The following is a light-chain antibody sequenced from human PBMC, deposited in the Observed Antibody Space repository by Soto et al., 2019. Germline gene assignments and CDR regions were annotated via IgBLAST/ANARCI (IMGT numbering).Light chain of an antibody. J-gene: IGLJ1*01. CDR1: SSDVGGYNY. V-gene: IGLV2-14*01. Sequence: QSALTQPASVSGSPGQSITISCTGTSSDVGGYNYVSWYQQHPGKAPKLMIYDVSNRPSGVSNRFSGSKSGNTASLTISGLQAEDEADYYCSSYTSSSTPQVFGTGTKATVL. CDR2: DVS. CDR3: SSYTSSSTPQV.